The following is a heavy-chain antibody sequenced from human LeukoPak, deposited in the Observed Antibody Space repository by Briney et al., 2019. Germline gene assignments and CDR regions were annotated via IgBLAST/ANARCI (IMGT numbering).Heavy chain of an antibody. Sequence: SETLSLTCTVSGGSISSSSYYWGWIRQPPGKGLEWIGSIYYSGSTYYNPSLKSRVTISVDTSKNQFSLKLSSVTAADTAVYYCARDTREIAAAGSRGSYYYYYYMDVWGKGTTVTVSS. J-gene: IGHJ6*03. D-gene: IGHD6-13*01. V-gene: IGHV4-39*07. CDR3: ARDTREIAAAGSRGSYYYYYYMDV. CDR1: GGSISSSSYY. CDR2: IYYSGST.